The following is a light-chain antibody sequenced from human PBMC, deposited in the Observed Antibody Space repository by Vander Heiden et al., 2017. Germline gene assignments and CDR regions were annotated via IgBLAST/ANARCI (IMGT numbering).Light chain of an antibody. CDR1: NIGSKS. J-gene: IGLJ3*02. CDR2: YDS. V-gene: IGLV3-21*04. CDR3: QVWDSSSDHPWV. Sequence: SSVLTQPPSVSLAPGKPASISCWGNNIGSKSVHWYQQKPGQAPVLVIYYDSDRPSGIPERFSGSNSGNTATLTISRVEAGDEADYYCQVWDSSSDHPWVFGGGTKLTVL.